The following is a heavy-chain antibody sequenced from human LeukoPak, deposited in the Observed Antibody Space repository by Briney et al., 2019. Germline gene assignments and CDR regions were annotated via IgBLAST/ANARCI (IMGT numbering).Heavy chain of an antibody. Sequence: TGGSPRLSCAASGFTFSSYAISWVRQAPGKGLEWVSAISGSGGSTYYADSVKGRFSISRDNSKNTLYLQMNSLRAEDTAVYYCAKDLKRADWFDPWGQGTLVTVSS. CDR2: ISGSGGST. CDR1: GFTFSSYA. CDR3: AKDLKRADWFDP. V-gene: IGHV3-23*01. D-gene: IGHD6-19*01. J-gene: IGHJ5*02.